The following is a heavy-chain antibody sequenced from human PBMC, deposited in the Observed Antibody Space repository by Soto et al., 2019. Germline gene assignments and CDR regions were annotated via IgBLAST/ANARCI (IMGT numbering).Heavy chain of an antibody. Sequence: ETLSLTCAVSGYSISSGYYWVWIRQPPGKGLEWIGSIYHSGSTYYNPSLKSRVTISVDTSKNQFSLKLSSVTAADTAVYYCARSPSYGSSRGNRFDPWGQGTLVTVSS. CDR2: IYHSGST. J-gene: IGHJ5*02. CDR1: GYSISSGYY. V-gene: IGHV4-38-2*01. D-gene: IGHD5-18*01. CDR3: ARSPSYGSSRGNRFDP.